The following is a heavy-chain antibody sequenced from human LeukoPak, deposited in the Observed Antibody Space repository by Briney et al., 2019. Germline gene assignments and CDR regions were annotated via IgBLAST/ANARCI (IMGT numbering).Heavy chain of an antibody. CDR2: ISYDGSNK. J-gene: IGHJ6*02. Sequence: GRSLRLSCAASGFTFSSYGVHWVRQAPGKGLEWVAVISYDGSNKYYADSVKGRFTISRDNSKNTLYLQMNSLRAEDTAVFYCAKWDCSSTSCSPYYYGMDVWGQGTTVTVSS. V-gene: IGHV3-30*18. CDR3: AKWDCSSTSCSPYYYGMDV. D-gene: IGHD2-2*01. CDR1: GFTFSSYG.